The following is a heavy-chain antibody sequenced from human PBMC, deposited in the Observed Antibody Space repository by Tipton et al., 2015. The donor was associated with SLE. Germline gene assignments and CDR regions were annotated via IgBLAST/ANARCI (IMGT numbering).Heavy chain of an antibody. CDR1: GFTFTSFA. V-gene: IGHV3-23*01. Sequence: SLRLSCAASGFTFTSFAMNWVRQAPGKGLGWVSSISGSGGGRYYADSVKGRFTISRDTSKNTLYLQMNSLRVDDTAVYYCAKGPIMYTYDRSGYEFYDWGQGTLVTVSS. D-gene: IGHD3-22*01. CDR2: ISGSGGGR. J-gene: IGHJ4*02. CDR3: AKGPIMYTYDRSGYEFYD.